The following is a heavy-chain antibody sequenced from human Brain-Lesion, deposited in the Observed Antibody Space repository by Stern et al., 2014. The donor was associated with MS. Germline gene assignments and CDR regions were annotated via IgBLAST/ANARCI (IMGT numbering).Heavy chain of an antibody. CDR3: SRDANHDNWREFYFDY. CDR1: GFTFNDHW. CDR2: IKKDGSTT. J-gene: IGHJ4*02. Sequence: EVQLVQSGGGLVQPGGSLRLSCAASGFTFNDHWMSWVRQAPGKGLEWVATIKKDGSTTFYADSVKGRFTISRYNANNSLYLHPNSLRVVSTAIYYCSRDANHDNWREFYFDYWGQGTLVTVSS. D-gene: IGHD1-1*01. V-gene: IGHV3-7*01.